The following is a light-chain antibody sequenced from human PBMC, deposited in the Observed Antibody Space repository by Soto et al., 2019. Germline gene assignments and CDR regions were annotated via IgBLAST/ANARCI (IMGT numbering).Light chain of an antibody. Sequence: EIVLTQSPATLSLSPGERATLSCRASQSVRNSLVWYQQKPGQAPSLLIYDASNRATGIPARFSGSASGTDFTLSISSLEPEDFAVYYCQQGVNFGQGTRLEIK. V-gene: IGKV3-11*01. J-gene: IGKJ5*01. CDR1: QSVRNS. CDR3: QQGVN. CDR2: DAS.